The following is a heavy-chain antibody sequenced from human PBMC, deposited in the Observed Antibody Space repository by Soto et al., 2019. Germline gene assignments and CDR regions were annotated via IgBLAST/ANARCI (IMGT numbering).Heavy chain of an antibody. Sequence: SETLSLTCTVSGASISSGSYYWGWIRQPPGKGLEWIGSIDYSGSTNYTPSLKSRVTISVDTSNNHFSLKLSSVTAADTAVYFCARHDVTVTFNYFDPWGQGTLVTVS. CDR3: ARHDVTVTFNYFDP. CDR1: GASISSGSYY. CDR2: IDYSGST. J-gene: IGHJ5*02. V-gene: IGHV4-39*01. D-gene: IGHD4-17*01.